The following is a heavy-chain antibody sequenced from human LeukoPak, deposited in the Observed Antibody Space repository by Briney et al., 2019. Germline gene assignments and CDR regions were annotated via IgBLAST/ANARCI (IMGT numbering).Heavy chain of an antibody. V-gene: IGHV3-9*01. Sequence: GRSLRLSCAASGFTFDDYAMHWVRQAPGKGLEWVSGISWNSGSIGYADSVKGRFTISRDNAKNSLHLQMNSLRDEDTALYYCAKEGDSSFIDYWGQGTLVTVSS. D-gene: IGHD6-13*01. CDR2: ISWNSGSI. CDR3: AKEGDSSFIDY. J-gene: IGHJ4*02. CDR1: GFTFDDYA.